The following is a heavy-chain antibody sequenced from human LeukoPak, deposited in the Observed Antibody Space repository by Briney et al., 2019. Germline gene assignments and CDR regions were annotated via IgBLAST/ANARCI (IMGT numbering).Heavy chain of an antibody. D-gene: IGHD3-3*01. V-gene: IGHV3-23*01. CDR3: AKGKQITIFTY. CDR2: ISGSGGST. J-gene: IGHJ4*02. Sequence: PEGSLRLSCAASGFTFSSYAMSWVRQAPGKGLEWVSAISGSGGSTYYADSVKGRFTIPRDNSKNTLYLQMNSLRAEDTAVYYCAKGKQITIFTYWGQGTLVTVSS. CDR1: GFTFSSYA.